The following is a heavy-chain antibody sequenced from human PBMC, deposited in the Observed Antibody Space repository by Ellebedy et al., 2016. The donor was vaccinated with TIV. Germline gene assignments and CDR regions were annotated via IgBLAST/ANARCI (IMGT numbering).Heavy chain of an antibody. Sequence: GGSLRLSCAASGFSFSSYWMTWVRQAPGKGLEWVANIRQDGSEKYYVDSVTGRFTISRDNAKNSLYLQMNSLRVEDTAVYYCARDGSYGDYLSPTHAFTGWGQGTMITVSS. V-gene: IGHV3-7*01. CDR1: GFSFSSYW. CDR2: IRQDGSEK. D-gene: IGHD4-17*01. CDR3: ARDGSYGDYLSPTHAFTG. J-gene: IGHJ3*01.